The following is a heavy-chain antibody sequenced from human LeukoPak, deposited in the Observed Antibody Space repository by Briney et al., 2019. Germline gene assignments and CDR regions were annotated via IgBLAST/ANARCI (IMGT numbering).Heavy chain of an antibody. D-gene: IGHD2-15*01. CDR1: GGSITSSTDY. V-gene: IGHV4-39*07. CDR3: ARGYCSGGSCYESRGYFDY. CDR2: ISYSGSA. Sequence: SETLSLTCTVSGGSITSSTDYWGWIRQPPGKGLDWIGSISYSGSAYYNPSLKSRVTISLDMSKNQFSLKLSSVTAADTAVYYCARGYCSGGSCYESRGYFDYWGREPWSPSPQ. J-gene: IGHJ4*02.